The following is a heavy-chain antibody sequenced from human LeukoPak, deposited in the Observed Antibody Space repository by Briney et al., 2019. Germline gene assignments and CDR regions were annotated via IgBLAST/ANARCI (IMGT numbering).Heavy chain of an antibody. J-gene: IGHJ3*02. CDR1: GFTFSSYW. Sequence: PGGSLRLSCAASGFTFSSYWMSWVRQAPGKGLEWVANIKQDGSERYYVDSVKGRFTISRENAKNSFYLQMNSLRAGDTAVYYCAGQARPGSAEGAFDIWGQGTMVTVS. D-gene: IGHD2-2*01. V-gene: IGHV3-7*02. CDR2: IKQDGSER. CDR3: AGQARPGSAEGAFDI.